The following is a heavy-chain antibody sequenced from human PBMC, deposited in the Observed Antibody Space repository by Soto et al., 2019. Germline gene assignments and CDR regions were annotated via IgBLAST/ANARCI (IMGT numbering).Heavy chain of an antibody. CDR2: IGPDGSST. D-gene: IGHD1-1*01. J-gene: IGHJ4*02. CDR3: ARDNNWSYDY. Sequence: WVSLRLSCSASGFTFSSHWMHWVRQAPGRGLLWVSHIGPDGSSTRDADSVQGRFTISRDNARNTLYLQMNSLRDEDTAVYYCARDNNWSYDYWGKGILVTVYS. CDR1: GFTFSSHW. V-gene: IGHV3-74*01.